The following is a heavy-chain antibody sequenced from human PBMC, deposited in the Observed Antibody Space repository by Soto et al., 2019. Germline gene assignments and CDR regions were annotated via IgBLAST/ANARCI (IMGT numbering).Heavy chain of an antibody. D-gene: IGHD3-22*01. CDR3: ARAAYYYDSSGYYYYFDY. CDR2: IKQDGSEK. J-gene: IGHJ4*02. CDR1: GFTFSSYW. V-gene: IGHV3-7*01. Sequence: GGSLRLSCAASGFTFSSYWMSWVRQAPGKGLEWVANIKQDGSEKYYVDSVKGRFTISRDNAKNSLYLQMNSLRAEDTAVYYCARAAYYYDSSGYYYYFDYWGKGTLVTVSS.